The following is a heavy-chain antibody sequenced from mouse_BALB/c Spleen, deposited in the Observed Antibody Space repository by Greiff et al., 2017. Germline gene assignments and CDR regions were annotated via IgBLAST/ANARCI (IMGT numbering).Heavy chain of an antibody. D-gene: IGHD1-1*01. CDR1: GFTFTDYY. V-gene: IGHV7-3*02. Sequence: EVQRVESGGGLVQPGGSLRLSCATSGFTFTDYYMSWVRQPPGKALEWLGFIRNKANGYTTEYSASVKGRFTISRDNSQSILYLQMNTLRAEDSATYYCARRKNYYGSSFYWDFDVWGAGTTVTVSS. J-gene: IGHJ1*01. CDR2: IRNKANGYTT. CDR3: ARRKNYYGSSFYWDFDV.